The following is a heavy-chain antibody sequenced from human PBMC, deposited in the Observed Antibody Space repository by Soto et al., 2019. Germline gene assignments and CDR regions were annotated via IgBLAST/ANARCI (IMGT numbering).Heavy chain of an antibody. D-gene: IGHD2-2*01. V-gene: IGHV4-39*01. CDR1: GGSVSSSSHY. J-gene: IGHJ6*02. CDR2: IYYSGST. CDR3: ASGSVLVVEDVIRGDYYGMDV. Sequence: QLQLQESGPGLVRPSETLSLTCTVSGGSVSSSSHYWGWIRQPPGKGLEWIGSIYYSGSTYYNPSLKSRVTMSVDSSKNQFSLKLSSVTAADTAVYFCASGSVLVVEDVIRGDYYGMDVWGQGTTVTASS.